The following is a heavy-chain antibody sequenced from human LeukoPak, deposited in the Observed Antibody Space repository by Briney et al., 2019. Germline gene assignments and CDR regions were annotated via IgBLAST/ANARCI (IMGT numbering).Heavy chain of an antibody. CDR2: ISSTRSTI. CDR1: GFTFSSYS. D-gene: IGHD3-3*01. CDR3: ARVGPHYDFWSGYSYYFDY. Sequence: GSLRLSCAASGFTFSSYSMNWVRQAPGKGLEWVSYISSTRSTIYYTDSVKGRFTISRDNVENSLYLQMNSLRAEDTAVYYCARVGPHYDFWSGYSYYFDYWGQGTLVTVSS. V-gene: IGHV3-48*01. J-gene: IGHJ4*02.